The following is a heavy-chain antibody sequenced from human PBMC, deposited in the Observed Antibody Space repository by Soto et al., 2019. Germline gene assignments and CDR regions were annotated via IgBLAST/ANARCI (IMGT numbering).Heavy chain of an antibody. CDR3: TRPKGETTTEAFDI. Sequence: EVQLVESGGGLVQPGGSLKLSCAASGFTFSGSAMHWVRHSSGKGLVWVGRIRSKANSYAKAYAASVKGRFTISRDDSRNTAYLQMNSLKTEDTAVYYCTRPKGETTTEAFDILGQGTMVTVSS. V-gene: IGHV3-73*01. J-gene: IGHJ3*02. CDR1: GFTFSGSA. CDR2: IRSKANSYAK. D-gene: IGHD4-17*01.